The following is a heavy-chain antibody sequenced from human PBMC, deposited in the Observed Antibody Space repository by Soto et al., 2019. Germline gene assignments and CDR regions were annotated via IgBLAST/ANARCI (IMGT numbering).Heavy chain of an antibody. D-gene: IGHD3-10*01. CDR3: AQEASGWFGESFIDV. Sequence: QVQLVESGGGVVQPGRSLRLSCAASGFTFSSYGMHWVRQAPGKGLEWVAVISYDGSNKYYADSVKGRFTISRDNSKNTLYLQMNSLRAEDKAVYYGAQEASGWFGESFIDVWGQGTTVTVAS. CDR1: GFTFSSYG. V-gene: IGHV3-30*18. J-gene: IGHJ6*02. CDR2: ISYDGSNK.